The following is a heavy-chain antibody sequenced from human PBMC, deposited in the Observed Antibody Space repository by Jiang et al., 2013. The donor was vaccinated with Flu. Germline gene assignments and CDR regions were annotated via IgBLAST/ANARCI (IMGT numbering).Heavy chain of an antibody. CDR2: FYYSGST. J-gene: IGHJ3*02. CDR1: GGSINRSSYY. CDR3: ARQGYYLPYAFDI. V-gene: IGHV4-39*01. D-gene: IGHD2-8*01. Sequence: TCTVSGGSINRSSYYWGWIRQPPGKGLEWIGSFYYSGSTYDNPSLKSRVTIPVDTSKNQFSLKLTSVTAADTAVYYCARQGYYLPYAFDIWGQGTMVTVSS.